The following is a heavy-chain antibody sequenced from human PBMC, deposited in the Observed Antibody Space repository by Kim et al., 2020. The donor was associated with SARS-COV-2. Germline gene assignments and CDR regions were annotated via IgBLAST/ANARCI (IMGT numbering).Heavy chain of an antibody. D-gene: IGHD3-10*01. CDR1: GYTFTIYA. V-gene: IGHV1-3*01. Sequence: ASVKVSCKASGYTFTIYAMHWVRQAPGQRLEWMGWINAGNGNTKYSQKFKGRVTITRDTPASTAYMELSSLRTEDTAVYYCGREVVDLLWFGGGGMDVWGPGTKVTVSS. CDR3: GREVVDLLWFGGGGMDV. J-gene: IGHJ6*02. CDR2: INAGNGNT.